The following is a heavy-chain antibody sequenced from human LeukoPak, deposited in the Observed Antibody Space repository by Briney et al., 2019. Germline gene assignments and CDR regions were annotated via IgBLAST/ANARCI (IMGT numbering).Heavy chain of an antibody. Sequence: GGSLRLSCAASGLTLSSTWMSWVRQAPGKGLEWVANIKQDGSDEYYLDSVKGRFIISSDNGKNSLYLQMSTLTTEDTAVYYCARQPVGFWSGYYQYYFDHWGQGVLVTVSS. CDR3: ARQPVGFWSGYYQYYFDH. CDR2: IKQDGSDE. CDR1: GLTLSSTW. D-gene: IGHD3-3*01. J-gene: IGHJ4*02. V-gene: IGHV3-7*01.